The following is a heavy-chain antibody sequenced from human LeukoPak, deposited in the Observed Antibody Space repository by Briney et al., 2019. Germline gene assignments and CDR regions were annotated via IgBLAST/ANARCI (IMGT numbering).Heavy chain of an antibody. V-gene: IGHV3-23*01. CDR1: GFTFSSYA. D-gene: IGHD3-3*01. J-gene: IGHJ4*02. Sequence: GGSLRLSCASSGFTFSSYAMSWVRQAPGKGLEWVSAISGSGGSTYYADSVKGRFTISRDNSKNTLYLQMNSLRAEDTAVYYCAKGADFLSGYLPYFDYWGQGTLVTVSS. CDR3: AKGADFLSGYLPYFDY. CDR2: ISGSGGST.